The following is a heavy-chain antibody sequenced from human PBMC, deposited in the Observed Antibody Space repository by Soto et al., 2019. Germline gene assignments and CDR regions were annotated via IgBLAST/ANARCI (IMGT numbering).Heavy chain of an antibody. CDR2: VYYSGFT. D-gene: IGHD3-22*01. CDR3: ARGSHHEGPYYDISGFHNWFDT. CDR1: GDSVSSGRYY. J-gene: IGHJ5*02. V-gene: IGHV4-61*01. Sequence: QVQLQESGPGLAKPSETLSLTCTVSGDSVSSGRYYWSWIRQAPGKRLEWIGFVYYSGFTNYNPYLKSRVTISADTSNNQFALRLYSVTAADTAMYFCARGSHHEGPYYDISGFHNWFDTWGQGTLVNVSS.